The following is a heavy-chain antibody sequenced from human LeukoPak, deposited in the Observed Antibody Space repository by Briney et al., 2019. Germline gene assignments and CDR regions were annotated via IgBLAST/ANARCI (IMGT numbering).Heavy chain of an antibody. CDR3: ARGGAMVRGVSPLDY. Sequence: GGSLRLSCAASGFTFSNYIINWIRQAPGKGLEWVSSISGSSSYINYADSVKGRFTISRDNAKNSLYLQMHSLRAEDTAVYYCARGGAMVRGVSPLDYWGQGTLVTVSS. J-gene: IGHJ4*02. CDR2: ISGSSSYI. CDR1: GFTFSNYI. V-gene: IGHV3-21*01. D-gene: IGHD3-10*01.